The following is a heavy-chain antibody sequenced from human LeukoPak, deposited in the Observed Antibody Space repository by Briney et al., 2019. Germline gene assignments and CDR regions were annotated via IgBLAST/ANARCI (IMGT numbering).Heavy chain of an antibody. Sequence: KSGGSLRLSCAASGFTFSSYSMNWVRQAPGKGLEWVSSISSSSSYIHYADSVKGRLTISRDNAKNSLCLQMNSLRAEDTAVYYCARASPEYSNYGEDNWFDPWGQGTLVTVSS. CDR3: ARASPEYSNYGEDNWFDP. CDR2: ISSSSSYI. J-gene: IGHJ5*02. V-gene: IGHV3-21*01. CDR1: GFTFSSYS. D-gene: IGHD4-11*01.